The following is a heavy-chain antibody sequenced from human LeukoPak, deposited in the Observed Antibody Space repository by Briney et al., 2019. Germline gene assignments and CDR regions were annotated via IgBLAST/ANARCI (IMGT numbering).Heavy chain of an antibody. Sequence: GGSLRLSCAASGFTFSSYSMNWVRQAPGKGLEWVSYISSGSSTTYYADSVKGRFTISKDNAKNSLFLQMNSLRAEDTAVYYCARDPESGYHYFDYWGQGTLVTVS. V-gene: IGHV3-48*01. CDR1: GFTFSSYS. CDR3: ARDPESGYHYFDY. CDR2: ISSGSSTT. J-gene: IGHJ4*02. D-gene: IGHD3-3*01.